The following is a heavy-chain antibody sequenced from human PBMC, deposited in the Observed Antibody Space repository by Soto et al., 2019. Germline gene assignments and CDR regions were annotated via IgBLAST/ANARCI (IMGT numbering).Heavy chain of an antibody. Sequence: QVQLQESGPGLVKPSQTLSLTCTVSGGSIRSGDYYWSWIRQPPGKGLEWIGYIYYSGSTYYNPSLKSRVTISVDTSKNQFSLKLSSVTAADTAVYYCARGHDILTGQVGGMDVWGQGTTVTVSS. CDR2: IYYSGST. D-gene: IGHD3-9*01. CDR1: GGSIRSGDYY. CDR3: ARGHDILTGQVGGMDV. J-gene: IGHJ6*02. V-gene: IGHV4-30-4*01.